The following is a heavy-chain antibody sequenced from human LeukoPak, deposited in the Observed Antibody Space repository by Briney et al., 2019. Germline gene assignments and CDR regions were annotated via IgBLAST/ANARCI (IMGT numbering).Heavy chain of an antibody. J-gene: IGHJ5*02. Sequence: SQTLSLTCTVSGGAISSGGYYWSWIRQHPGKGLEWIGYIYYSGSTYYNPSLKSRVTISVDTSKNQSSLKLSSVTAADTAVYYCARDDLNWFDPWGQGTLVTVSS. CDR1: GGAISSGGYY. CDR2: IYYSGST. V-gene: IGHV4-31*03. CDR3: ARDDLNWFDP.